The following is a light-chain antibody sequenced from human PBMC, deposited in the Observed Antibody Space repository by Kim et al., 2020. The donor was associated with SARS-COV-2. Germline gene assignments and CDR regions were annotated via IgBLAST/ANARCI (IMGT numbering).Light chain of an antibody. V-gene: IGLV2-23*02. J-gene: IGLJ1*01. CDR2: EVS. Sequence: GQSIAISCTGTSSDVGNYSLVSWYQQHPGKGPKLLIYEVSKRPSGVSAHFSASKSGNTASLTISGLQAEDEADYYCCSYAGSSSYVFGTGTKVTVL. CDR1: SSDVGNYSL. CDR3: CSYAGSSSYV.